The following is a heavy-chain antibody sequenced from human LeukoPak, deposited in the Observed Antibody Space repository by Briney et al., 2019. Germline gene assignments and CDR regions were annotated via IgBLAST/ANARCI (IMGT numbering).Heavy chain of an antibody. J-gene: IGHJ6*02. V-gene: IGHV3-23*01. CDR2: ISGSGGST. CDR3: AKARYCSGGSCQYYYGMDV. CDR1: GFTFSSYA. D-gene: IGHD2-15*01. Sequence: GGSLRLSCAASGFTFSSYAMSWVRQAPGKGLEWVSAISGSGGSTYYADSVKGRFTISRDNSKNTLYLQMNSLRAEDTAVYYCAKARYCSGGSCQYYYGMDVWGQGTTVTVSS.